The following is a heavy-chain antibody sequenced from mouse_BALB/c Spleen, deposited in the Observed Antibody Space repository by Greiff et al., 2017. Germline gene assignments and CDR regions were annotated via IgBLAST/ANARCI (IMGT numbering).Heavy chain of an antibody. D-gene: IGHD1-1*01. CDR3: ARRGVITPYYYAMDY. CDR2: ISYDGSN. CDR1: GYSITSGYY. Sequence: EVQRVESGPGLVKPSQSLSLTCSVTGYSITSGYYWYWIRQFPGNQLEWMGYISYDGSNNYNPSLKNRISITRDTSKNQFFLKLNSVTTEDTATYYCARRGVITPYYYAMDYWGQGTSVTVSS. V-gene: IGHV3-6*02. J-gene: IGHJ4*01.